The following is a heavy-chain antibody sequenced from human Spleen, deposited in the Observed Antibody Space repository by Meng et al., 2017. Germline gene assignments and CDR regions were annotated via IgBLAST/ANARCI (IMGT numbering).Heavy chain of an antibody. Sequence: QVQLQESGPGLVKPSQTLSLTGTVSGGSIGSNSYHWGWIRQPPGKGLEWVGTIDYSGTTYSNSSLKSRVTISLDTSRNQFSLKLTSVTAADTAVYYCSRRINTAGGWFDSWGQGTLVTVSS. D-gene: IGHD5-18*01. CDR2: IDYSGTT. J-gene: IGHJ5*01. CDR3: SRRINTAGGWFDS. CDR1: GGSIGSNSYH. V-gene: IGHV4-39*01.